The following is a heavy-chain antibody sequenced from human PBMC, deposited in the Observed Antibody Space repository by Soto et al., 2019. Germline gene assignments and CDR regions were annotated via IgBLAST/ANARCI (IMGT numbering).Heavy chain of an antibody. CDR1: GGTFSSYA. CDR2: IIPIFGTA. CDR3: ASGTAYCGGDCYPGLDY. Sequence: QVQLVQSGAEVKKPGSSVKVSCKASGGTFSSYAISWVRQAPGQGLEWMGGIIPIFGTANYAQKFQGRVTLSADESASTAVTELSRLRSEDTAVYYCASGTAYCGGDCYPGLDYWGQGTLVTVSS. J-gene: IGHJ4*02. D-gene: IGHD2-21*02. V-gene: IGHV1-69*12.